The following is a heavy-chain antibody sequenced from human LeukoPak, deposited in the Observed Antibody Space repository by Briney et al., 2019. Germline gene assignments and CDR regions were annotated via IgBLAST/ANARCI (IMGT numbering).Heavy chain of an antibody. D-gene: IGHD3-3*01. CDR2: ISSSSSTI. CDR1: GFTFSSYS. J-gene: IGHJ4*02. CDR3: ARDSSGYASRYFDY. Sequence: GGSLRLSCAASGFTFSSYSMNWVRQAPGKGLEWVSYISSSSSTIYYADSVKGRFTISRDNAKNSLYLQMNSLRAEDTAVYYCARDSSGYASRYFDYWGQGTLVTVSS. V-gene: IGHV3-48*04.